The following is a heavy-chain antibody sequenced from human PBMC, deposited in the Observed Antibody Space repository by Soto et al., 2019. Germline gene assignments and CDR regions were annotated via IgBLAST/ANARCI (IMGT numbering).Heavy chain of an antibody. CDR1: GYTFTSYG. J-gene: IGHJ4*02. CDR3: ARDWFGIDY. CDR2: INAYNGNT. V-gene: IGHV1-18*01. D-gene: IGHD3-16*01. Sequence: QVQLVQSGAEVKKPGASVKVCCKASGYTFTSYGISWVRQAPGQGLEWMGWINAYNGNTNYAQNLKGRVTMTPDTSTSSAYMELRSLRPDDTAVYFCARDWFGIDYWGQGTLVTVSS.